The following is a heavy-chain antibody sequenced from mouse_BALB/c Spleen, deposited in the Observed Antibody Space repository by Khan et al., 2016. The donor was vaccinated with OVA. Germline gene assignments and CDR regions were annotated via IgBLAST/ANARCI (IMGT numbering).Heavy chain of an antibody. CDR2: ITYSGNT. CDR3: ARSYCRWAMDY. V-gene: IGHV3-8*02. Sequence: VQLKQSGPSLVKPSQTLSLTCSVTGDSITSGFWNWIRKFPGNKFEYMGYITYSGNTYYNPSLKSRISITRDTSKSQYYLQLNSVTTEDTATYYCARSYCRWAMDYWGQGTSVTVSS. CDR1: GDSITSGF. D-gene: IGHD2-14*01. J-gene: IGHJ4*01.